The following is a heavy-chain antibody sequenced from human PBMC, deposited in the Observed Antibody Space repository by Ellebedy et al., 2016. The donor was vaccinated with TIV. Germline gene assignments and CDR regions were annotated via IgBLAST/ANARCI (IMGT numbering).Heavy chain of an antibody. V-gene: IGHV4-31*03. CDR1: GGSISSGGYY. CDR2: IYYSGST. D-gene: IGHD3-10*01. CDR3: ARAARITMVRGVIAWFDP. Sequence: SETLSLXXTVSGGSISSGGYYWSWIRQHPGKGLEWIGYIYYSGSTYYNPSLKSRVTISVDTSKNQFSLKLSSVTAADTAVYYCARAARITMVRGVIAWFDPWGQGTLVTVSS. J-gene: IGHJ5*02.